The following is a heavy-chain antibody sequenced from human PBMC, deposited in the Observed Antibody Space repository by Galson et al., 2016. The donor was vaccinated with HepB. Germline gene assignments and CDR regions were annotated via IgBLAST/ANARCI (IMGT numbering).Heavy chain of an antibody. V-gene: IGHV7-4-1*02. D-gene: IGHD2/OR15-2a*01. Sequence: SVKVSCKASGYTFNTFSMNWVRQAPGQGLEWMGWIHTNTGTPTYAQGVTGRFVFSLDSSVSTAYLQITSLKAEDTAVYFCARQSRNSFYVWGQGTTVTVSS. CDR3: ARQSRNSFYV. CDR1: GYTFNTFS. CDR2: IHTNTGTP. J-gene: IGHJ6*02.